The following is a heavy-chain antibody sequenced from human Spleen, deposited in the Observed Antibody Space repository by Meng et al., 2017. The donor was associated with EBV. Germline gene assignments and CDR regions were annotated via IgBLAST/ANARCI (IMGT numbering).Heavy chain of an antibody. J-gene: IGHJ5*02. D-gene: IGHD4-11*01. Sequence: QLQLQESGLGLVKPSQTLSLTCAVSGCSINNGGYSWSWIRKPPGKGLDWIGYIYQSGSAYYNPSLKSRVTMSVDMSKNQFSLKLSSVTAADTAVYYCARGGGYGNYEGWFDPWGQGTLVTVSS. CDR3: ARGGGYGNYEGWFDP. CDR2: IYQSGSA. CDR1: GCSINNGGYS. V-gene: IGHV4-30-2*01.